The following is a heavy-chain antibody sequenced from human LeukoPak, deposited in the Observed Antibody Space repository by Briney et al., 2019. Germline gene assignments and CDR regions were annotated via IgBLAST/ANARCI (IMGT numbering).Heavy chain of an antibody. CDR2: INHSGST. CDR3: ARRSGFIDY. Sequence: SETLSLTCAVYGGSFSGYYWSWIRQPPGKGLEWIGEINHSGSTNYNPSLKSRATISVDTSKNQFSLKLSSVTAADTAVYYCARRSGFIDYWGQGTLVTVSS. V-gene: IGHV4-34*01. J-gene: IGHJ4*02. CDR1: GGSFSGYY. D-gene: IGHD3-3*01.